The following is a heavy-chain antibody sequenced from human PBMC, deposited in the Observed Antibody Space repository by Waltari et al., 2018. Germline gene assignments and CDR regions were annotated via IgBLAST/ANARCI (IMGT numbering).Heavy chain of an antibody. CDR3: ARLSGGDYFNWFDP. D-gene: IGHD4-17*01. J-gene: IGHJ5*02. Sequence: QVQLQESGPGLVKPPETLSLTCTVSRRSISSHYWSWFRQPPRKGLEWIGYIYYSGSTNYNPSLKSRVTISVDTSKNQFSLKLSSVTAADTAVYYCARLSGGDYFNWFDPWGQGTLVTVSS. CDR1: RRSISSHY. CDR2: IYYSGST. V-gene: IGHV4-59*11.